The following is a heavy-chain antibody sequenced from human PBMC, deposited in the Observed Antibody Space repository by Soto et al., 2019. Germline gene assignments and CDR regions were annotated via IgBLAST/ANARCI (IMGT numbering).Heavy chain of an antibody. CDR3: ASPGALYYYDSSGYYSAFDI. D-gene: IGHD3-22*01. CDR2: ISYDGSNK. CDR1: GFTFSSYA. V-gene: IGHV3-30*04. J-gene: IGHJ3*02. Sequence: GGSLRLSCAASGFTFSSYAMHWVRQAPGKGLEWVAVISYDGSNKYYADSVKGRFTISRDNSKNTLYLQMNSLRAEDTAVYYCASPGALYYYDSSGYYSAFDIWGQGTMVTVSS.